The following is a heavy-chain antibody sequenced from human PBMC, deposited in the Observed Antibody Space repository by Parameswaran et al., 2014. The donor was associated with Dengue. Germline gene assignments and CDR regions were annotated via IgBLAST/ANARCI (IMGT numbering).Heavy chain of an antibody. D-gene: IGHD6-13*01. J-gene: IGHJ6*02. CDR3: ARGANSPGRDNRSRYLACLDV. V-gene: IGHV5-51*01. Sequence: VRQMPGKGLEWMGIIYPDDSDTRYSPSFQGQVTMSADKSISTAFLQWRSLKTSDSAIYFCARGANSPGRDNRSRYLACLDVWGQGTTVTVSS. CDR2: IYPDDSDT.